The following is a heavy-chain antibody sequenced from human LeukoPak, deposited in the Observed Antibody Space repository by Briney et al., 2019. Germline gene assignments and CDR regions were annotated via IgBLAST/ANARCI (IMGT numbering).Heavy chain of an antibody. D-gene: IGHD6-13*01. CDR1: GFTFSNYW. CDR2: IKQDGSEK. V-gene: IGHV3-7*03. CDR3: AKDLAGYSSTWDAFDI. J-gene: IGHJ3*02. Sequence: GGSLRLSCAASGFTFSNYWMSWVRQAPGKGLEWVANIKQDGSEKYYVDSVKGRFTISRDNAKNSLYLQMNSLRAEDTAVYYCAKDLAGYSSTWDAFDIWGQGTMVTVSS.